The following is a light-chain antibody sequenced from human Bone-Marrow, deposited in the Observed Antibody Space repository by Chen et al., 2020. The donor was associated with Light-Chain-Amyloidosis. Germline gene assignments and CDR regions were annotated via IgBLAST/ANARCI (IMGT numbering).Light chain of an antibody. V-gene: IGLV3-21*02. Sequence: SYVLTRPSSVSVAPGQTATIACGGNNIGSTSVHWYQQKPGQAPLLVVYDDSDRPSGIPERLSGSNSGNMATLTISRVEAGDEADYYCQVWDRSSDRPVFGGGTKLTVL. CDR1: NIGSTS. CDR2: DDS. J-gene: IGLJ3*02. CDR3: QVWDRSSDRPV.